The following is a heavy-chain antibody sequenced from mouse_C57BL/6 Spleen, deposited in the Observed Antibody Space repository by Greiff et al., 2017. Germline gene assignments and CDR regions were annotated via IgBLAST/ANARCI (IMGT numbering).Heavy chain of an antibody. CDR2: IYPGSGNT. D-gene: IGHD2-10*01. V-gene: IGHV1-66*01. Sequence: QVQLKQSGPELVKPGASVKISCKASGYSFTSYYIHWVKQRPGQGLEWIGWIYPGSGNTKYNEKFKGKATLTADTSSSTAYMQLSSLTSEDSAVYYCARPSYSEAMDYWGQGTSVTVSS. J-gene: IGHJ4*01. CDR1: GYSFTSYY. CDR3: ARPSYSEAMDY.